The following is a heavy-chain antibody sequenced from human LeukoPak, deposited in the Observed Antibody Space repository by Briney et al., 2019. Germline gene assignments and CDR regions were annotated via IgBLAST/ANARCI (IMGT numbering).Heavy chain of an antibody. V-gene: IGHV3-72*01. CDR2: SRNKANSFTT. D-gene: IGHD1-26*01. CDR1: GLTLSDYY. J-gene: IGHJ4*02. CDR3: ARSSGRSVFDY. Sequence: GGSLRLSCAASGLTLSDYYIDWVRQAPGKGLEWLGRSRNKANSFTTEYAASVKGRFTISRDDSKNTLYLQMNSLKTEDTAVYYCARSSGRSVFDYWGQGTLVAVSS.